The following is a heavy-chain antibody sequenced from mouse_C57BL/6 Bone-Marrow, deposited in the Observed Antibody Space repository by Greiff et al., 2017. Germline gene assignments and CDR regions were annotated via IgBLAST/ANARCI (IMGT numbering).Heavy chain of an antibody. Sequence: QVQLQQSGAELVRPGASVTLSCKASGYTFTDYEMHWVKQTPVHGLEWIGAIAPETGGTAYNQKFKGKAILTADKSSSTAYMGLRSLTSEDSAVYYCTRNWGDYWGQGTTLTGSS. J-gene: IGHJ2*01. CDR2: IAPETGGT. D-gene: IGHD4-1*01. CDR3: TRNWGDY. V-gene: IGHV1-15*01. CDR1: GYTFTDYE.